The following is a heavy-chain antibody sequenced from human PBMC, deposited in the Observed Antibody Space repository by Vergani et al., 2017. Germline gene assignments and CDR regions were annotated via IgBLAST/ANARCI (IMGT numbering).Heavy chain of an antibody. V-gene: IGHV3-64*01. D-gene: IGHD3-10*01. CDR2: ISSNGGST. CDR3: ARVSRGLFDY. J-gene: IGHJ4*02. CDR1: GSTFSSYA. Sequence: EVQLVESGGGLVQPGGFLRLSCAASGSTFSSYAMHWVRQAPGKGLEYVSAISSNGGSTYYANSVKGRFTISRDNSKNTLYLQMGSLRAEDMAVYYCARVSRGLFDYWGQGTLVTVSS.